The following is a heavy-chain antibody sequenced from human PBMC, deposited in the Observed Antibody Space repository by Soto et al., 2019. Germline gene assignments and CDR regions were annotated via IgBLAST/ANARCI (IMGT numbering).Heavy chain of an antibody. J-gene: IGHJ1*01. CDR2: INAGNGNT. CDR3: ARDCGGDCSPQYFQH. D-gene: IGHD2-21*01. V-gene: IGHV1-3*01. CDR1: GYTFTSYA. Sequence: ASVKVSCKASGYTFTSYAMHWVRQAPGQRLEWMGWINAGNGNTKYSQKFQGRVTITRDTSASTAYMELSSLRSEDTAVYYCARDCGGDCSPQYFQHRGQGTLVTVSS.